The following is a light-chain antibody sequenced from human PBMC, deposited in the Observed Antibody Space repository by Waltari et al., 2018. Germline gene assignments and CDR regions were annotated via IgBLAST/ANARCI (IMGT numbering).Light chain of an antibody. Sequence: EIVLTQSPATLSLSPGERATLSCRASQSVSVYLAWYQQTPGQAPRLLIFDASGRATGIPARFSGSGSGTDFTLTISSLEPEDFAVYYCQQRSNGLTFGGGTRVEIK. CDR3: QQRSNGLT. J-gene: IGKJ4*01. CDR2: DAS. V-gene: IGKV3-11*01. CDR1: QSVSVY.